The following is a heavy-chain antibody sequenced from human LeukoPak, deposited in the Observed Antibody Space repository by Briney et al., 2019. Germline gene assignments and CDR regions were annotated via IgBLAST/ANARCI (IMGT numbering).Heavy chain of an antibody. J-gene: IGHJ3*02. V-gene: IGHV4-38-2*02. Sequence: PSETLSLTCTVSGYSISSGYYWGWIRQPPGKGLEWIGSIYHSGSTYYNPSLKSRVTISVDTSKNQFSLKLNSVTAADTAVYYCARHVALDAFNIWGQGTMVTVSS. CDR2: IYHSGST. CDR1: GYSISSGYY. D-gene: IGHD2-15*01. CDR3: ARHVALDAFNI.